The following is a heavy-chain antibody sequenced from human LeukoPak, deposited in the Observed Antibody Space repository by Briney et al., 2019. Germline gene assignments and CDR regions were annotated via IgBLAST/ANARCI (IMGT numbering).Heavy chain of an antibody. CDR2: INSDGSST. V-gene: IGHV3-74*01. Sequence: GGSLRLSCAASGFTFSSYWMHWVRQAPGKGLVWVSRINSDGSSTSYADSVKGRFTISRDNAKNTLYLQMNSLRAEDTAVYYCARDGLTIAAAGPIDYWGKGTLVTVSS. D-gene: IGHD6-13*01. CDR3: ARDGLTIAAAGPIDY. CDR1: GFTFSSYW. J-gene: IGHJ4*02.